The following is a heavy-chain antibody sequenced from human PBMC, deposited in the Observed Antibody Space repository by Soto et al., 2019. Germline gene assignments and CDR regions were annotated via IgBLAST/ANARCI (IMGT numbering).Heavy chain of an antibody. CDR2: ISGSGGST. CDR3: VREGASLF. CDR1: GFTFSSYA. J-gene: IGHJ4*02. V-gene: IGHV3-23*01. Sequence: GGSLRLSCAASGFTFSSYAMSWVRQAPGKGLEWVSAISGSGGSTYYADSVRGRFTISRDNAKNTLYLQMNSLTAEDTAVYYCVREGASLFWGQGTLVTVSS.